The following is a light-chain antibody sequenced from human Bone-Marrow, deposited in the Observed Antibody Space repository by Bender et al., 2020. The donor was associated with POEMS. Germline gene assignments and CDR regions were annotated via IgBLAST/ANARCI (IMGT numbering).Light chain of an antibody. CDR3: QSYDNSLGGWV. V-gene: IGLV1-40*01. CDR1: KSNVGSNP. CDR2: GYN. J-gene: IGLJ3*02. Sequence: QSVLTQPPSASGTPGQRVTMSCSGTKSNVGSNPVNWYQHLPGTAPKLLIYGYNNRPSGVPDRFSGSKSGTSASLAITGLQAEDEGDYYCQSYDNSLGGWVFGGGTKLTVL.